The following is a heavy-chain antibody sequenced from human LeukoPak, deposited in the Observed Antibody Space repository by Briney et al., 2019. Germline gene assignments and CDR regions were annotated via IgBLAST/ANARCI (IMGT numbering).Heavy chain of an antibody. D-gene: IGHD3-22*01. Sequence: GGSLRLSCAASGFTFSSYSMSWVRQAPGKGLEWVSYIRSSSDTIYYADSVKGRFTISRDNSKNTLYLQMNSLRAEDTAVYYCARAQTEYYYDSSGYFDYWGQGTLVTVSS. CDR1: GFTFSSYS. CDR3: ARAQTEYYYDSSGYFDY. V-gene: IGHV3-48*01. CDR2: IRSSSDTI. J-gene: IGHJ4*02.